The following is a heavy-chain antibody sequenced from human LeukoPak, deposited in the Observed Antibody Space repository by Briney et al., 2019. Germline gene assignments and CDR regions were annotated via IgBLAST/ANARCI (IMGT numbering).Heavy chain of an antibody. V-gene: IGHV1-46*01. CDR2: INPNTGGT. CDR1: GYSFTSYY. D-gene: IGHD3-10*01. CDR3: ASSPGGSGSYPNFDY. J-gene: IGHJ4*02. Sequence: GASVKVSCKASGYSFTSYYMHWVRQAPGQGLEWMGIINPNTGGTSHAQKFQGRVTMTRDTSTSTVYMELSSLRSEDTAVYYCASSPGGSGSYPNFDYWGQGTLVTVSS.